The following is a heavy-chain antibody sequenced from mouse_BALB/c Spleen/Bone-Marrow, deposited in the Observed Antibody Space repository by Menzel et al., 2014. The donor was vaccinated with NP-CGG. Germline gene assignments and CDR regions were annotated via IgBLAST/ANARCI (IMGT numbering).Heavy chain of an antibody. CDR2: IHPSGSET. CDR1: GYSFTSYW. Sequence: QVQLQQSGAELVRPGASVKLSCKASGYSFTSYWMNWVKQRPGQGLEWIGMIHPSGSETRLNQNFKDKATLTVDKSSSTAYMQLSSPTSEDSAVCYCARSRGGGYWGQGTLVTVSA. J-gene: IGHJ3*01. V-gene: IGHV1-61*01. CDR3: ARSRGGGY.